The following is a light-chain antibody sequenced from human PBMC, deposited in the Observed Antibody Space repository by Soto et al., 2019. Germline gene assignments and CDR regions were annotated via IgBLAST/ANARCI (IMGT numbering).Light chain of an antibody. CDR2: GAS. V-gene: IGKV3-20*01. CDR1: QSVSSSY. Sequence: EIVLTQSPGTLSLSPGERATLSCRASQSVSSSYLAWYQQKPGQAPRLLIYGASSRATGIPDRFSGSGSGTDFTLTISRLEPEDFAVYYCQQYGISPLPSGQGTKVDIK. CDR3: QQYGISPLP. J-gene: IGKJ1*01.